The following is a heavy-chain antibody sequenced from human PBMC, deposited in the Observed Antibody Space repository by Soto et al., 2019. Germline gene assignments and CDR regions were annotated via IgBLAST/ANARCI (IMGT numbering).Heavy chain of an antibody. V-gene: IGHV1-69*08. J-gene: IGHJ6*02. Sequence: QVQLVQSGAEVKKPGSSVKVSCKASGGTFSSYTISWVRQAPGQGLEWMGRIIPILGIANYAQKFQGRVTITAAKATRTAYMEPSSLRSEDTAVYYCARDPPSGRGGYYYYYYGMDVWGQGTTVTVSS. CDR1: GGTFSSYT. CDR3: ARDPPSGRGGYYYYYYGMDV. D-gene: IGHD2-15*01. CDR2: IIPILGIA.